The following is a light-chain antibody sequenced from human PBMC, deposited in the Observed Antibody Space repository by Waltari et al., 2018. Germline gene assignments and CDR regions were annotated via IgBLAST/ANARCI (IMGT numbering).Light chain of an antibody. V-gene: IGKV4-1*01. CDR2: WAF. CDR1: QSVLSSSNNMNY. Sequence: DIVMTQSPDSLAVSLGERVTINCKSSQSVLSSSNNMNYLAWYQQKSGQPHKLLIYWAFTRESGVPDRFSGSGSGTDFTLTISSLQSEDAAVYYCQQYYSNPWTFGQGTKVQI. CDR3: QQYYSNPWT. J-gene: IGKJ1*01.